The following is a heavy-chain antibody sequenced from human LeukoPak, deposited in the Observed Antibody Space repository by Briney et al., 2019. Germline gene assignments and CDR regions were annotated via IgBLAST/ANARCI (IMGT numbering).Heavy chain of an antibody. CDR2: INRDGSST. Sequence: PGGALRLSCAASGFTFSSYWMHWVRQAPGKGLVWVSRINRDGSSTTYAASVKGRFTISRDNAKNTLYLQMNSLRADDAAVYYCATETAVSGGISFDYWGQGTLVTVSS. D-gene: IGHD3-10*01. V-gene: IGHV3-74*01. J-gene: IGHJ4*02. CDR3: ATETAVSGGISFDY. CDR1: GFTFSSYW.